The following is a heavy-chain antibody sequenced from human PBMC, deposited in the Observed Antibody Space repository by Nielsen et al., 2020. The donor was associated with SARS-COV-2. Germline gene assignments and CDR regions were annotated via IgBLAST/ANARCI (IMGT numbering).Heavy chain of an antibody. CDR3: TTHGMVGATIP. CDR1: GFTFSNAW. CDR2: IKSKTDGGTT. D-gene: IGHD1-26*01. Sequence: GESLKISCAASGFTFSNAWMSWVRQAPGKGLEWVGRIKSKTDGGTTDYAAPVKGRFTISRDDSKNTLYLQMNSLKTEDTAVYYCTTHGMVGATIPWGQGTLVTVSS. V-gene: IGHV3-15*01. J-gene: IGHJ5*02.